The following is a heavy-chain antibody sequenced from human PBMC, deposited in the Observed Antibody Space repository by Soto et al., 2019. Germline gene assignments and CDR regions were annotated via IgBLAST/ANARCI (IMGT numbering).Heavy chain of an antibody. D-gene: IGHD1-7*01. V-gene: IGHV3-74*01. CDR2: INSDGSST. CDR3: ARPPQKRGITGTTAHDY. CDR1: GFTFSSYW. J-gene: IGHJ4*02. Sequence: GGSLRLSCAASGFTFSSYWTHWVRQSPGKGLVWVSRINSDGSSTSYADSVKGRFTISRDNAKNTLYLQMNSLRAEDTAVYYCARPPQKRGITGTTAHDYWGQGTLVTVSS.